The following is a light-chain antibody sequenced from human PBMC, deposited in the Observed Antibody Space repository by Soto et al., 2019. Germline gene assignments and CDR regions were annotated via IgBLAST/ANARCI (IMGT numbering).Light chain of an antibody. J-gene: IGLJ2*01. CDR3: SSYTSGSTLLV. V-gene: IGLV2-14*01. Sequence: QSALTQPASVSGSPGQSITLSCTGTSSDVGGYNSVSWYQQHPGKAPKLIIYEVSNRPSGVSNRFSGSKSGDTASLTISGLQAEDEADYYCSSYTSGSTLLVFGGGTKLTVL. CDR1: SSDVGGYNS. CDR2: EVS.